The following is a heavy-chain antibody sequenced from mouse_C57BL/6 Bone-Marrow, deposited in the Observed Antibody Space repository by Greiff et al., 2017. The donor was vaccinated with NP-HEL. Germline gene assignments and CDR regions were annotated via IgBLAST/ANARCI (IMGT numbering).Heavy chain of an antibody. V-gene: IGHV1-52*01. D-gene: IGHD1-1*01. CDR3: ARRHYYGSSYRYFDV. CDR2: IDPSDSET. Sequence: QVQLQQPGAELVRPGSSVKLSCKASGYTFTSYWMHWVKQRPIQGLEWIGNIDPSDSETHYNQKFKDKATLTVDKSSSTAYMQLSSLTSEDSAVYYCARRHYYGSSYRYFDVWGTGTTVTVSS. CDR1: GYTFTSYW. J-gene: IGHJ1*03.